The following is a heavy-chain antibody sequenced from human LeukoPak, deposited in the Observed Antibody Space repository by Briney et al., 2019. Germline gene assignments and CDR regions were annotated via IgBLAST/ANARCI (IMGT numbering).Heavy chain of an antibody. D-gene: IGHD3-10*01. CDR3: ARGRRGQEYFQH. Sequence: ASVKVSCKASGYTFTSYDINRVRQATGQGLEWMGWMNPNSGNTGYAQKFQGRVTMTRNTSISTAYMELSSLRSEDTAVYYCARGRRGQEYFQHWGQGALVTVSS. V-gene: IGHV1-8*01. J-gene: IGHJ1*01. CDR2: MNPNSGNT. CDR1: GYTFTSYD.